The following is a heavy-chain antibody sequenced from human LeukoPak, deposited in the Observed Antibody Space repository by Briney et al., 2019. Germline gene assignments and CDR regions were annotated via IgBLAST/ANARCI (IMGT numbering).Heavy chain of an antibody. J-gene: IGHJ4*02. CDR2: ISCSGGST. V-gene: IGHV3-23*01. Sequence: GGSLRLSWAASGFTFSTYAMSWVRKAPGKGLEWVSAISCSGGSTYYADSVKGRFTFSRENSRNTLYLKRKSRRAETPAEYYFAKGSIATTNSWGQGTLVTISS. D-gene: IGHD1-1*01. CDR1: GFTFSTYA. CDR3: AKGSIATTNS.